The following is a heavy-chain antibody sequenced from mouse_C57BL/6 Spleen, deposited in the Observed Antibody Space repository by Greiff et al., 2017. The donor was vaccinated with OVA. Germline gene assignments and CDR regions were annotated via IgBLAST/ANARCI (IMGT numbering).Heavy chain of an antibody. D-gene: IGHD2-5*01. V-gene: IGHV6-6*01. J-gene: IGHJ4*01. CDR1: GFTFSDAW. Sequence: EVQLVESGGGLVQPGGSMKLSCAASGFTFSDAWMDWVRQSPEKGLEWVAEIRNKANNHATYYAESVKGRFTISRDDSKSSVYLQMNSLRAEDTGIYYCKVESNYDYAMDYWGQGTSVTVSS. CDR2: IRNKANNHAT. CDR3: KVESNYDYAMDY.